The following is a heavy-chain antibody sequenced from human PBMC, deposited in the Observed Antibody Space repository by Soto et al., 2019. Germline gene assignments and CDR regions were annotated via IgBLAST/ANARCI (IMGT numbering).Heavy chain of an antibody. D-gene: IGHD2-21*02. CDR3: ARRLLTAYDAFDI. V-gene: IGHV5-51*01. Sequence: GESLKISCNGSGYSFTSYWIGWVRQMPGKGLEWMGIIYPGDSDTRYSPSFQGQVTISADKSISTAYLQWSSLKASDTAMYYCARRLLTAYDAFDIWGQGTMVTVSS. CDR1: GYSFTSYW. CDR2: IYPGDSDT. J-gene: IGHJ3*02.